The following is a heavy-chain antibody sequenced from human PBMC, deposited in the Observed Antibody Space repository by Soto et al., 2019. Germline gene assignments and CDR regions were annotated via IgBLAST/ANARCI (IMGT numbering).Heavy chain of an antibody. CDR1: GYSFTSYW. V-gene: IGHV5-51*01. J-gene: IGHJ6*02. CDR2: IYPGDSDT. D-gene: IGHD1-1*01. Sequence: RGESLKISCKGSGYSFTSYWIGWVRQMPGKGLEWMGIIYPGDSDTRYSPSFQGQVTISADKSISTAYLQWSSLKASDTAMYYCARHGLEENYGMDVWGQGTTVTVSS. CDR3: ARHGLEENYGMDV.